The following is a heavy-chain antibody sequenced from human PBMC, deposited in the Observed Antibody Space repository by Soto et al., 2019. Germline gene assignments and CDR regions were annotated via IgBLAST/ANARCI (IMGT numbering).Heavy chain of an antibody. D-gene: IGHD5-12*01. CDR2: IWYDGSNK. CDR3: ARNVVATLPAFDI. J-gene: IGHJ3*02. Sequence: QVQLVESGGGVVQPGRSLRLSCAASGFTFSSYGMHWVRQAPGKGLEWVAVIWYDGSNKYYADSVKGRFTISRHNSKNTLYLQLTGLRAEDTAVFCCARNVVATLPAFDIWGQGKMVTVPS. V-gene: IGHV3-33*01. CDR1: GFTFSSYG.